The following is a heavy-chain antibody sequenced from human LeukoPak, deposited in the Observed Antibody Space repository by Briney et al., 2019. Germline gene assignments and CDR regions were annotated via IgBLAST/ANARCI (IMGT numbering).Heavy chain of an antibody. J-gene: IGHJ4*02. Sequence: SETLSLTCTVSGGSISTYYWSWIRQPPGKGPQWIGNIYYRGSTSYNPSLKSRVTISVDTSKNQFSLELSSVTAADTAVYYCARQGSGSYSSFDYWGQGTLVTVSS. V-gene: IGHV4-59*08. CDR2: IYYRGST. CDR1: GGSISTYY. D-gene: IGHD6-19*01. CDR3: ARQGSGSYSSFDY.